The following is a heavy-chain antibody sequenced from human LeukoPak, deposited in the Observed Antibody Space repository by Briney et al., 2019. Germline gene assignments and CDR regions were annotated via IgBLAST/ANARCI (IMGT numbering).Heavy chain of an antibody. CDR3: TKGAFTDSSGYYYVQPFDY. V-gene: IGHV3-9*01. Sequence: GGSLRLSCAASGFTFSGYNMNWVRQAPGKGLEWVSGISWKSNNKGYAGSVKGRFTISRDNSKNSLYLEMNSLRAEDTAFYYCTKGAFTDSSGYYYVQPFDYWGQGTLVTVSS. J-gene: IGHJ4*02. D-gene: IGHD3-22*01. CDR2: ISWKSNNK. CDR1: GFTFSGYN.